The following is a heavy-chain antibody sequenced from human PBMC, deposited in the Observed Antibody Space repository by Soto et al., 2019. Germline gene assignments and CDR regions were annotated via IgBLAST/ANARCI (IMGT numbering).Heavy chain of an antibody. V-gene: IGHV3-11*06. J-gene: IGHJ4*02. CDR1: GFTFSDYY. Sequence: GGSLRLSCAASGFTFSDYYMSWIRQAPGKGLEWVSYISSISSYTNYADSVKGRFSISRDNVKNSLYLQMNSLRAEDTAVYYCARVPRSSSRTFFDYWGQGTLVTVSS. CDR3: ARVPRSSSRTFFDY. D-gene: IGHD6-13*01. CDR2: ISSISSYT.